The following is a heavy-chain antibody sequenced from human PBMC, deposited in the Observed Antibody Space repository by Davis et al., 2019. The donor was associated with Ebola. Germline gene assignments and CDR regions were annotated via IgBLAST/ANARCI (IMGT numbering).Heavy chain of an antibody. Sequence: PSETLSLTCTVSGGSISSYYWSWIRQPAGKGLEWIGRIYTSGSTNYNPSLKSRVTMSVDTSKNQFSLKLSSVTAAETAVYYCAGGEGVVVPAAIGYYYYGMDVWGQGTTVTVSS. CDR2: IYTSGST. CDR1: GGSISSYY. J-gene: IGHJ6*02. D-gene: IGHD2-2*01. V-gene: IGHV4-4*07. CDR3: AGGEGVVVPAAIGYYYYGMDV.